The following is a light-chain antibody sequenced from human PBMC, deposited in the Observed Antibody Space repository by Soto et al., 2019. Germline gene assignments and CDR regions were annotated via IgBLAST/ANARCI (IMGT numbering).Light chain of an antibody. CDR2: DAS. J-gene: IGKJ5*01. CDR1: QDIRKY. CDR3: QQYDNLPLI. Sequence: IQMTQSPSSLSASVGDRVTITCQATQDIRKYLNWYQQKPGKAPKLLIYDASSLETGVPSRFSGSGSATDFTFTISSLQPEDFATYYCQQYDNLPLIFGQGTRLEIK. V-gene: IGKV1-33*01.